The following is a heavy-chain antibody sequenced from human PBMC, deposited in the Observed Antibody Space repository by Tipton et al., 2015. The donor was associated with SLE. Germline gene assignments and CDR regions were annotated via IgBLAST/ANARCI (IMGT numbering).Heavy chain of an antibody. CDR2: IYTSGST. CDR3: ARGLAFDY. Sequence: TLSLTCTVSGGSISSGSYYWSWIRQPAGKGLEWIGHIYTSGSTNYNPSLKSRVTTSVDTSKNQFSLKLSSVTAADTAVYYCARGLAFDYWGQGTLVTVSS. J-gene: IGHJ4*02. CDR1: GGSISSGSYY. D-gene: IGHD6-19*01. V-gene: IGHV4-61*09.